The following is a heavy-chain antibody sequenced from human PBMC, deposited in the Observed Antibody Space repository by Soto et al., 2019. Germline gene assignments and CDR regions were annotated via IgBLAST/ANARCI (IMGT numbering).Heavy chain of an antibody. CDR2: IKQDGSEK. CDR1: GFTFSSYW. Sequence: EGSLRLSCAASGFTFSSYWMSWVRQAPGKGLEWVANIKQDGSEKYYVDSVKGRFTISRDNAKNSLYLQMNSLRAEDTAVYYCARDDTAMVPHYYYYGMDVWGQGTTVTVSS. J-gene: IGHJ6*02. CDR3: ARDDTAMVPHYYYYGMDV. V-gene: IGHV3-7*01. D-gene: IGHD5-18*01.